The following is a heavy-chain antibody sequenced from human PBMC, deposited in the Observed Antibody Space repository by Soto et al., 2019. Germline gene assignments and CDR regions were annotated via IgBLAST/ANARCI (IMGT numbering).Heavy chain of an antibody. Sequence: MSLTCSVSGGSISGSYWSWIRQSPGKGLEWLGYVYYTGSTNYSPSLRGRVSISVDTSKNEFSLRLSSVTAADTAVYFCARSVAVPGAHIDYWGQG. CDR3: ARSVAVPGAHIDY. D-gene: IGHD6-19*01. V-gene: IGHV4-59*01. CDR2: VYYTGST. J-gene: IGHJ4*02. CDR1: GGSISGSY.